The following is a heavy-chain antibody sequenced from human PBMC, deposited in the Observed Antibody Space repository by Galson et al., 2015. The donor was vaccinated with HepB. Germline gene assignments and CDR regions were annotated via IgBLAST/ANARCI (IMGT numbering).Heavy chain of an antibody. D-gene: IGHD6-19*01. Sequence: SLRLSCAASGFTFSNAWMSWVRQAPGKGLEWVGRIKSKTDGGTTDYAAPVKGRFTISRDDSKNTLYLQMNSLKTEDTAVYYCTTSNLRAYSSGWFYYWGQGTLVTVSS. CDR2: IKSKTDGGTT. CDR3: TTSNLRAYSSGWFYY. J-gene: IGHJ4*02. CDR1: GFTFSNAW. V-gene: IGHV3-15*01.